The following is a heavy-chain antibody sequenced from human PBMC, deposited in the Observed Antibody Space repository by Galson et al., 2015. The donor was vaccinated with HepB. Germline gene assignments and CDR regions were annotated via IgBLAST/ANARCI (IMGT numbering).Heavy chain of an antibody. V-gene: IGHV1-18*04. D-gene: IGHD1-26*01. CDR2: ISTYFGYT. Sequence: SVKVSCKASGYTFTSYGLSWVRQAPGQGLEYMGWISTYFGYTDYVQKLQGRVTMTTDKSTNTAYMELTGLRSDDTAVYYCARDSWAIVGTARLYFDYWGQGPLVTGS. CDR1: GYTFTSYG. J-gene: IGHJ4*02. CDR3: ARDSWAIVGTARLYFDY.